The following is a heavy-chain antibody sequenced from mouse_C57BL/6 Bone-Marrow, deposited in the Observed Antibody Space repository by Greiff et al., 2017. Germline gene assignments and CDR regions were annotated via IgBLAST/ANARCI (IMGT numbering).Heavy chain of an antibody. CDR1: GPPFPLSS. CDR3: ATTIVKGWFAY. Sequence: VQLQQSGAELVRPGSSAPLSCTPSGPPFPLSSINFFNHMPLHFLEFIGYIYIGNGYTEYNEKFKGKATLTSDTSSSTAYMQLSSLTSEDSAIYFCATTIVKGWFAYWGQGTLVTVSA. V-gene: IGHV1-58*01. CDR2: IYIGNGYT. J-gene: IGHJ3*01. D-gene: IGHD2-5*01.